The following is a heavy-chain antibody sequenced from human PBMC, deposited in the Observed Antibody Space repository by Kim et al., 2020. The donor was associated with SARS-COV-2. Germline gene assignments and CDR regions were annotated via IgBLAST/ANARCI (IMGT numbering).Heavy chain of an antibody. CDR1: GFTFSDYY. CDR2: ISGSGTTI. V-gene: IGHV3-11*01. Sequence: GGSLRLSCAASGFTFSDYYMSWISQAPGKGPEWVSYISGSGTTIYYADSVKGRVTISRDNAKNSLYLQMNSLRAEDTAVYYFTRRAAVVVPAAIWSGYY. D-gene: IGHD2-2*02. J-gene: IGHJ6*01. CDR3: TRRAAVVVPAAIWSGYY.